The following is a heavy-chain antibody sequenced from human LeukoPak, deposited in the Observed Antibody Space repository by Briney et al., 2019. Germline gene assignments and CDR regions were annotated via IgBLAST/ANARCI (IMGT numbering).Heavy chain of an antibody. CDR3: ARGASPGYYDSSGYFLRS. V-gene: IGHV4-59*12. CDR2: IYYNGNT. CDR1: DGSINSYY. J-gene: IGHJ5*02. Sequence: KPSETLSLTCSVSDGSINSYYWNWIRRPPGKGLEWIGYIYYNGNTNYNPSLKSRVTISVDKSKNQFSLKLSSVTAADTAVYYCARGASPGYYDSSGYFLRSWGQGTLVTVSS. D-gene: IGHD3-22*01.